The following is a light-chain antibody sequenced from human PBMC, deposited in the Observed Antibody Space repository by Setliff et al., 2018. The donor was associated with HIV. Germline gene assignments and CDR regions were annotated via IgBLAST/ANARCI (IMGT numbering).Light chain of an antibody. CDR3: ALSYSYTQRV. CDR2: DTD. CDR1: TGIVTRDHY. Sequence: QAVVTQEPSLIVSPGETVTLTCASNTGIVTRDHYPSWFQKGPGQAPTTLIYDTDSRPSWTPDRFSGSLLGDKAALTLSAAQPDDEAEYFCALSYSYTQRVFGPGTKVTVL. J-gene: IGLJ1*01. V-gene: IGLV7-46*01.